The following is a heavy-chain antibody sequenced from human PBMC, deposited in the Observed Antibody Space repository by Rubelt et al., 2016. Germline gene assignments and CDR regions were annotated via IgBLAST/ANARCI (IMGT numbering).Heavy chain of an antibody. D-gene: IGHD5-12*01. CDR2: YHSGST. CDR3: ARVRSRYVETDWFDP. Sequence: YHSGSTNYNPSLKSRVTISVDTSKNQFSLKLSSVTAADTAVYYCARVRSRYVETDWFDPWGQGTLVTVSS. V-gene: IGHV4-4*02. J-gene: IGHJ5*02.